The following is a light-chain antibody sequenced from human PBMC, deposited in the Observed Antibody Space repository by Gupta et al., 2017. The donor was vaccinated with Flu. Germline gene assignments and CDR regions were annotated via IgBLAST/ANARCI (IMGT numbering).Light chain of an antibody. J-gene: IGLJ3*02. CDR3: AAWHDSLSGWV. CDR2: RTD. V-gene: IGLV1-47*01. Sequence: QSVLSQPPSASGTPGRRVTMYCSGSSSNIGSNYGFWSQQFPGMAPKLLIYRTDQRPSGVPDRFSGSRSGTSASLAISGLRSEDEADYYCAAWHDSLSGWVFGGGTKLTVL. CDR1: SSNIGSNY.